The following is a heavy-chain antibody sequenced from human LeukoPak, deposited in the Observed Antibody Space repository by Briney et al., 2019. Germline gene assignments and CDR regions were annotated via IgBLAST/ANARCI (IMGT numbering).Heavy chain of an antibody. D-gene: IGHD5-12*01. Sequence: SETLSLTCTVSGGSISSGSYYWSWIRQPAGKGLEWIGHIYTSGSTNYNPSLKSQVTISVDTSKNQFSLKLSSVTAADTAVYYCARVKGYALDYWGQGTLVTVSS. CDR3: ARVKGYALDY. CDR1: GGSISSGSYY. CDR2: IYTSGST. V-gene: IGHV4-61*09. J-gene: IGHJ4*02.